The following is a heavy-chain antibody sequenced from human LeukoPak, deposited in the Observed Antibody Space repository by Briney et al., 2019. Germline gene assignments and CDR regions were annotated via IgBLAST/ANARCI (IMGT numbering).Heavy chain of an antibody. CDR2: ISSSSSYI. CDR3: SRDLGGFGDYNFLSGSDY. Sequence: GGSLRLSCAASGFTYSSFSMSWVRQAPGKGLEWVSSISSSSSYIYYADSVKGRFPVSRENARGSLYLKINSLRAEDTAVYYCSRDLGGFGDYNFLSGSDYWGQGALVTVSS. CDR1: GFTYSSFS. D-gene: IGHD3-3*01. J-gene: IGHJ4*02. V-gene: IGHV3-21*01.